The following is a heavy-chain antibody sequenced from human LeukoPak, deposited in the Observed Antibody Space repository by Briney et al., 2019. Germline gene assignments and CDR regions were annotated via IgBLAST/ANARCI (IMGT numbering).Heavy chain of an antibody. CDR1: GYTFTGYY. V-gene: IGHV1-2*02. J-gene: IGHJ5*02. CDR2: INPNSGGT. Sequence: ASVKVSCKASGYTFTGYYMHWVRQAPGQGLEWMGWINPNSGGTNYAQKFQGRVTMTRDTSISTAYMELSRLRSDDTAVYYCARSRAPYYYDSSGYYYNNWFDPWGQGTLVTVSS. D-gene: IGHD3-22*01. CDR3: ARSRAPYYYDSSGYYYNNWFDP.